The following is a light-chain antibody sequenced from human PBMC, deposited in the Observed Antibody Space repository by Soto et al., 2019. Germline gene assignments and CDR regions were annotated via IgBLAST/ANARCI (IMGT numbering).Light chain of an antibody. J-gene: IGKJ4*01. CDR2: GAA. Sequence: DIQLTQSPSFLSASVGDRVSITCRASEDISSYLAWYQRKPGKAPKVLISGAATLQSGAPSSLSGSGSGTEFTLTISSLQPEDFSTYYCQQVKRYHLTFGGGTKVDIK. V-gene: IGKV1-9*01. CDR3: QQVKRYHLT. CDR1: EDISSY.